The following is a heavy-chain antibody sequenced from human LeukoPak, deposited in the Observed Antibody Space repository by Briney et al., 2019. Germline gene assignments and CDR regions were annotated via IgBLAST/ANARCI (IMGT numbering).Heavy chain of an antibody. Sequence: ASVKVSCKASGYTFTSYGISWVRQAPGQGLEWMGWISAYNGNTNYAQKLQGRVTMTTDTSTSTAYMELRSLRSDDTAVYYCARVLVPKYYDILTGSNAFDIWGQGTVVTVSS. CDR3: ARVLVPKYYDILTGSNAFDI. CDR1: GYTFTSYG. D-gene: IGHD3-9*01. CDR2: ISAYNGNT. V-gene: IGHV1-18*01. J-gene: IGHJ3*02.